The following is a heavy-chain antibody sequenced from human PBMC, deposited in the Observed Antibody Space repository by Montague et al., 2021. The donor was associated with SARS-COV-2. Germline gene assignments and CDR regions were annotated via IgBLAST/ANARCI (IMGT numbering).Heavy chain of an antibody. V-gene: IGHV4-59*01. D-gene: IGHD3-10*01. CDR2: IYYSGST. CDR3: ARVKRVYYYGLGVSGRFDY. CDR1: GGSISSYY. Sequence: SETLSLTCTVSGGSISSYYWSWIRQPPGKGLEWIGYIYYSGSTNYNPSLKSRVTISVDTSKNQFSLKLSPVTAADTAVYYCARVKRVYYYGLGVSGRFDYWGQGTLVTVSS. J-gene: IGHJ4*02.